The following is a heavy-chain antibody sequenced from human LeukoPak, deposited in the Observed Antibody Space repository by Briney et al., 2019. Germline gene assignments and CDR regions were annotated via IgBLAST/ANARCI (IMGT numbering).Heavy chain of an antibody. V-gene: IGHV6-1*01. CDR2: TYYRSKWYN. CDR1: GDSVSINSAA. CDR3: ARRGITGDSWFDP. Sequence: SQTLSLTSAISGDSVSINSAACNWVRQSPSRGLEWLGSTYYRSKWYNDYAVSVKSPITINPDTSKNQFSLQLNSVTPEDTAVYYCARRGITGDSWFDPWGQGTLVTVSS. J-gene: IGHJ5*02. D-gene: IGHD1-14*01.